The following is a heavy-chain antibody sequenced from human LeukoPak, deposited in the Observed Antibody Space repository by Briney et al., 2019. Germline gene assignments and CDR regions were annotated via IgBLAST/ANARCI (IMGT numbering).Heavy chain of an antibody. CDR1: GFSFSTSG. CDR2: ISKDGRKN. V-gene: IGHV3-30*04. Sequence: PGGSLRLSCEASGFSFSTSGVHWVRQAPGKGLEWLAVISKDGRKNHYADSVKGRLTISRDNSKSTLFLQMNSLRPEDTAIYYCARDLLNYGSAYYDVGIFDSWGQGTLVTVSS. J-gene: IGHJ4*02. CDR3: ARDLLNYGSAYYDVGIFDS. D-gene: IGHD3-10*01.